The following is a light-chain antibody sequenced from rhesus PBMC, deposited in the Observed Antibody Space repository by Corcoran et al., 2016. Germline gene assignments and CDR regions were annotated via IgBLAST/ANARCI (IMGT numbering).Light chain of an antibody. CDR2: EVS. J-gene: IGLJ1*01. Sequence: QTALTQSPSMSGSPGQSVTISCTGTSSDISGYNRVSWYQPHPGKAPKLMIYEVSTRPSGVSDRFSGSKSGNTASLTISGLQAEDEADYYCSSCGSSSTCIFGAGTRLTVL. V-gene: IGLV2-13*01. CDR3: SSCGSSSTCI. CDR1: SSDISGYNR.